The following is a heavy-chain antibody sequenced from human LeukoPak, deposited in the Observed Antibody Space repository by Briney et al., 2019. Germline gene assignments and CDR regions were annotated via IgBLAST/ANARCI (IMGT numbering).Heavy chain of an antibody. CDR2: ISGSGGST. D-gene: IGHD2-8*01. J-gene: IGHJ6*04. V-gene: IGHV3-23*01. Sequence: PSETLSLTCAVFGGSFSDYYWTWIRQAPGKGLEWVSAISGSGGSTYYADSVKGRFTISRDNSKNTLYLQMNSLRAEDTAVYYCAKDRMVYAILADVWGKGTTVTVSS. CDR3: AKDRMVYAILADV. CDR1: GGSFSDYY.